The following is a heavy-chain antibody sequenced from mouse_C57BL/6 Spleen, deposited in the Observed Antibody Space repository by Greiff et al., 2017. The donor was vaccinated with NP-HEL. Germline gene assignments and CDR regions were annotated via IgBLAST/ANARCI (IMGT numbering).Heavy chain of an antibody. V-gene: IGHV1-26*01. CDR3: ARKAYYYGSSRNYFDY. D-gene: IGHD1-1*01. Sequence: EVQLQQSGPELVKPGASVKISCKASGYTFTDYYMNWVKQSHGKSLEWIGDINPNNGGTSYNQKFKGKATLTVDKSSSTAYMELRSLTSEDSAVYYCARKAYYYGSSRNYFDYWGQGTTLTVSS. CDR1: GYTFTDYY. CDR2: INPNNGGT. J-gene: IGHJ2*01.